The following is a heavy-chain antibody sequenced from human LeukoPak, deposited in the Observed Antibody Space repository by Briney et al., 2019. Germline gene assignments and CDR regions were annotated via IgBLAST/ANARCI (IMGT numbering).Heavy chain of an antibody. CDR1: GFTFSSYA. J-gene: IGHJ4*02. CDR3: AKFWSATCSGGSCYLDY. D-gene: IGHD2-15*01. Sequence: GGSLRLSCAASGFTFSSYAMSWVRQAPGKGLEWVSAISGSGGSTYYADSVKGRFTISRDNSKNTLYLQMNSLRAEDTAVYYCAKFWSATCSGGSCYLDYWGQGTLVTVSS. V-gene: IGHV3-23*01. CDR2: ISGSGGST.